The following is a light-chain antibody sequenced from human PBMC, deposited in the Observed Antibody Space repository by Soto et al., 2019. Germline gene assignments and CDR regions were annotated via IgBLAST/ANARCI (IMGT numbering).Light chain of an antibody. J-gene: IGKJ4*01. CDR2: AAS. CDR1: QGISNH. V-gene: IGKV1-27*01. Sequence: DIQMTQSPSSLSAYVGDRVTITCRASQGISNHLAWYQQKPGKLPKLLIYAASILQSGVPSRFSGSGSGTDFTLTISILQPEDVAIYDCQKFTSAPFTFGGGTKVEI. CDR3: QKFTSAPFT.